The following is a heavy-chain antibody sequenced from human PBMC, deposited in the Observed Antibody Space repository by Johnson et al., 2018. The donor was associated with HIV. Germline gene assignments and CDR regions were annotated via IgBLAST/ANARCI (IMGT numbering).Heavy chain of an antibody. CDR3: ARFGDMATSFHGFDI. CDR1: GFTFSSYA. V-gene: IGHV3-30*04. J-gene: IGHJ3*02. CDR2: ISYDGSNK. D-gene: IGHD5-24*01. Sequence: QVQLVESGGGMVQPGRSLRLSCAASGFTFSSYAMHWVRQAPGKGLEWVAVISYDGSNKYYADSVKDRFTISRDNAKNSLHLQMNSLRAEDTAVYYCARFGDMATSFHGFDIWGQGTMVTVSS.